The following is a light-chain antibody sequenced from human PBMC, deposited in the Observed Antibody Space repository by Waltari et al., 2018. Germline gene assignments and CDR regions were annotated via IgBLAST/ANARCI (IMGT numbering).Light chain of an antibody. CDR3: QQYFSIPPT. V-gene: IGKV4-1*01. CDR2: WAS. CDR1: QSVLYSSYNTNY. Sequence: DIVMTQSPDSLTVSLGERATINCKSRQSVLYSSYNTNYLAWYQQRPGQPPKLLIYWASTRESGVPDRFSGSGSGTYFTLTISSLQAEDVAVYYCQQYFSIPPTFGQGTKVEIK. J-gene: IGKJ1*01.